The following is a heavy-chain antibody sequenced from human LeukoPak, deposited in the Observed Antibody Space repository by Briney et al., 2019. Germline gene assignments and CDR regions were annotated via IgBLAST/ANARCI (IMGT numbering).Heavy chain of an antibody. Sequence: SETLSPTCTVSGGSISSYYWSWIRQPPGKGLEWIGYIYYSGSTNYNPSLKSRVTISVDTSKNQFSLKLSSVTAADTAVYYCARRPYYDFWSGYTFDYWGQGTLVTVSS. CDR2: IYYSGST. V-gene: IGHV4-59*08. D-gene: IGHD3-3*01. J-gene: IGHJ4*02. CDR3: ARRPYYDFWSGYTFDY. CDR1: GGSISSYY.